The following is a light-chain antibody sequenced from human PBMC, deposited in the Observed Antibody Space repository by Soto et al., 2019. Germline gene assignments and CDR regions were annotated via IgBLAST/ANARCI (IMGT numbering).Light chain of an antibody. Sequence: DIQMTQSPSTLSASVGDRVTITCRASQRISSWLAWYQQKPGKAPKVLLFDASSLESVVPSRFSGSGSATEFTLTISSLQPDDCATYYCQQYRTYPWTFGQGTKVEIK. V-gene: IGKV1-5*01. CDR1: QRISSW. J-gene: IGKJ1*01. CDR2: DAS. CDR3: QQYRTYPWT.